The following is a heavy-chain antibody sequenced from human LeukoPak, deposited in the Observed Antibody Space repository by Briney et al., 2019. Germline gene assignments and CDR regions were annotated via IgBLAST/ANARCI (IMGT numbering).Heavy chain of an antibody. CDR2: IYYSGST. CDR3: ARRGRIDGLDC. J-gene: IGHJ4*02. D-gene: IGHD5-24*01. CDR1: GGSISSYY. Sequence: SETLSLTCTVSGGSISSYYWSWIRQPPGKGLEWIGYIYYSGSTNYNPSLKSRVTISVDTSKNQFSLKLSSVTAADTAVYYCARRGRIDGLDCWGQGTLVTVSS. V-gene: IGHV4-59*08.